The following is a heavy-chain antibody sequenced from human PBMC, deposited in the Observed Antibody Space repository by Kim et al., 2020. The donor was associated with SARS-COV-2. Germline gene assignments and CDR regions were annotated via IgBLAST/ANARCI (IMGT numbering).Heavy chain of an antibody. Sequence: GGSLRLSCAASGFTFSSYAMHWVRQAPGKGLEWVAVISYDGSNKYYADSVKGRFTISRDNSKNTLYLQMNSLRAEDTAVYYCARDSAAAGTYWGQGTLVTVSS. J-gene: IGHJ4*02. CDR1: GFTFSSYA. D-gene: IGHD6-13*01. V-gene: IGHV3-30-3*01. CDR3: ARDSAAAGTY. CDR2: ISYDGSNK.